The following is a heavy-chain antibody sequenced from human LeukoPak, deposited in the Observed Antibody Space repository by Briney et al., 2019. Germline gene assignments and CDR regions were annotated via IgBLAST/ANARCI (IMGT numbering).Heavy chain of an antibody. CDR1: GGSFSGYY. Sequence: SETLCLTCAVDGGSFSGYYWSWIRQPPGKGLEWIGEINHSRSTNYNPSLKSRVTISVVTSKNLFSLKLSSVTAADTAVYYCARELVDYDFWSGYYPKYYFDYWGQGTLVTVSS. CDR2: INHSRST. CDR3: ARELVDYDFWSGYYPKYYFDY. J-gene: IGHJ4*02. V-gene: IGHV4-34*01. D-gene: IGHD3-3*01.